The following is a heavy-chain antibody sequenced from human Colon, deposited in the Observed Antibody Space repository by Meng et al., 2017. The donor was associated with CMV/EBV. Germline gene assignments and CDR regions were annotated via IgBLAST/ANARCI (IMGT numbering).Heavy chain of an antibody. V-gene: IGHV3-23*01. CDR1: GFTFSVFA. CDR2: ISGAGSST. CDR3: ARALVAAGRSYFYYGMDV. Sequence: GGSLRLSCAASGFTFSVFAMHWVRQAPGKGLEWVSAISGAGSSTYYGDSVKGRFTISRDNSKNTQYLQMNSLRAEDTAVYYCARALVAAGRSYFYYGMDVWGQGTTVTVSS. D-gene: IGHD6-13*01. J-gene: IGHJ6*02.